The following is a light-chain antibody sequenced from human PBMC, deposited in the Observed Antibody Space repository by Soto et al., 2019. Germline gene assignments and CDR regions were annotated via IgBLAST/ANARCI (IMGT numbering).Light chain of an antibody. V-gene: IGLV1-40*01. CDR2: GNS. J-gene: IGLJ2*01. Sequence: QSVLTQPLSVSGATGKRVTISCTGSSSNIGAGYDVHWYQQLPGTAPKLLIYGNSNRPSGVPDRFSGSKSGTSASLAITGLQAEDEADYYCQSYDSSLSGSRVVFCGGTQLTVL. CDR3: QSYDSSLSGSRVV. CDR1: SSNIGAGYD.